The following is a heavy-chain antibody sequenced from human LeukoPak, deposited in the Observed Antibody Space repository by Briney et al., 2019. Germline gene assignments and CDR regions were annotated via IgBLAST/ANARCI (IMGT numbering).Heavy chain of an antibody. CDR1: GDSMSSYY. Sequence: SETLSLTCTVSGDSMSSYYWSWIRQPPGKGLEWIGSIYYSGSTNYNPSLKSRVTISVDTSKNQFSLKVTSVTAADTAVYYCARATPYSDYWVGFYFDYWGQGTLVTVSS. J-gene: IGHJ4*02. CDR3: ARATPYSDYWVGFYFDY. CDR2: IYYSGST. V-gene: IGHV4-59*01. D-gene: IGHD4-11*01.